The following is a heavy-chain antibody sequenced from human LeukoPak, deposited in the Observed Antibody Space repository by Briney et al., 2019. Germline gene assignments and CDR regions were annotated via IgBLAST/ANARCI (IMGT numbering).Heavy chain of an antibody. D-gene: IGHD3-3*01. CDR3: ARDMDFWSGYYKVWWFDP. CDR2: IYHSGST. CDR1: GGSISSYY. V-gene: IGHV4-59*12. J-gene: IGHJ5*02. Sequence: PSETLSLTCTVSGGSISSYYWSWIRQPPGKGLEWIGYIYHSGSTNYNPSLKSRVTISVDTSKNQFSLKLSSVTAADTAVYYCARDMDFWSGYYKVWWFDPWGQGTLVTVSS.